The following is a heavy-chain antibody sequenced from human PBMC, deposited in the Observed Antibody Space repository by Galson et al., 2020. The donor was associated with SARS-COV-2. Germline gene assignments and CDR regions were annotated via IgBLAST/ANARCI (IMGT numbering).Heavy chain of an antibody. D-gene: IGHD3-3*01. Sequence: NSGGSLRLSCAASGFTFSSYSMNWVRQAPGKGLEWVSSISSSSSYIYYADSVKGRFTISRDNAKNSLYLQMNSLRAEDTAVYYCAREGGITIFGVVPGYYYYMDVWGKGTTVTVSS. CDR3: AREGGITIFGVVPGYYYYMDV. CDR1: GFTFSSYS. J-gene: IGHJ6*03. CDR2: ISSSSSYI. V-gene: IGHV3-21*01.